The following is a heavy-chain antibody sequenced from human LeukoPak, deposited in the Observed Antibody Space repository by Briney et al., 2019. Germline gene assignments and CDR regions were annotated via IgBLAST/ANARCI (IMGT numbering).Heavy chain of an antibody. J-gene: IGHJ4*02. V-gene: IGHV3-30*01. CDR3: ARGVGAGYFDY. CDR2: ISYDGSNK. Sequence: GGSLRLSCAASGFTFSSYAMHWVRQAPGKGARLVGVISYDGSNKYYADSVKGRFTISRDNSKNTLYLQMNSLRAEDTAVYYCARGVGAGYFDYWGQGTLVTVSS. CDR1: GFTFSSYA. D-gene: IGHD1-26*01.